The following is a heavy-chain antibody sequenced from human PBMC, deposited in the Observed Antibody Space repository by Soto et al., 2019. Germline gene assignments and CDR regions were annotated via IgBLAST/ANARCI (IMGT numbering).Heavy chain of an antibody. CDR2: IYYSGST. CDR1: GGSISSGGYY. V-gene: IGHV4-31*03. D-gene: IGHD2-21*01. Sequence: PSETLSLTCTVSGGSISSGGYYWSWIRQHPGKGLEWIGCIYYSGSTYYNPSLKSRVTISVDTSKNQFSLKLSSVTAADTAVYYCARFVMGFAESNFDHWGHGALVTVSS. J-gene: IGHJ4*01. CDR3: ARFVMGFAESNFDH.